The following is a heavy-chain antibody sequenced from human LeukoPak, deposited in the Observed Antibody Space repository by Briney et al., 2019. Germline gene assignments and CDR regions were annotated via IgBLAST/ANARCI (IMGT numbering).Heavy chain of an antibody. CDR2: IDHSGST. Sequence: PSETLSLTCAVYGGSFSGYYWSWIRQPPGKGLEWIGEIDHSGSTNYNPSLKSRVTISVDTSKNQFSLKLSSVTAADTAVYYCARGRRYSGYGHWGQGTLVTVSS. CDR3: ARGRRYSGYGH. CDR1: GGSFSGYY. V-gene: IGHV4-34*01. D-gene: IGHD5-12*01. J-gene: IGHJ4*02.